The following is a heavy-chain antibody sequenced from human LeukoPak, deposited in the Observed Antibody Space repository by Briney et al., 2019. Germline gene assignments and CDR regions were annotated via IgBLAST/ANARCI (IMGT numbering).Heavy chain of an antibody. D-gene: IGHD6-13*01. CDR3: ARDGETITAGGNSIYFDY. J-gene: IGHJ4*02. CDR1: GGTFSSYA. CDR2: IIPILGIA. V-gene: IGHV1-69*04. Sequence: SVKVSCKASGGTFSSYAISWVRQAPGQGLEWMGRIIPILGIANYAQKFQGRVTMTRDTSTSTVYMEVTSLRYEDTAVYYCARDGETITAGGNSIYFDYWGQGTLVTVSS.